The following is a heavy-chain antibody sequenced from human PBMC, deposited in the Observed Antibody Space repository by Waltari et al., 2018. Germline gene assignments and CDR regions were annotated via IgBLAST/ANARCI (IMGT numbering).Heavy chain of an antibody. D-gene: IGHD2-15*01. V-gene: IGHV1-69*01. J-gene: IGHJ5*02. CDR1: GGTFSSYA. CDR2: SIPIFGTA. CDR3: ARVRGIGVAFNWFDP. Sequence: QVQLVQSGAEVKKPGSSVKVSCKSSGGTFSSYAISWVRQAPGQGLEWMGGSIPIFGTANYEQKFQGRGTITADESTSTAYMELSSLRSEDTAVYYCARVRGIGVAFNWFDPWGQGTLVTVSS.